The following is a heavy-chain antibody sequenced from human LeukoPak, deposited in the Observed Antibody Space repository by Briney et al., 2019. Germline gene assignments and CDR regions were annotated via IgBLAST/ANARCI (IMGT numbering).Heavy chain of an antibody. CDR3: MRHEEEDGYNAKPFDF. CDR2: IYYSGDT. J-gene: IGHJ4*02. Sequence: SETLSLTCTVSGGSISNSNYYWGWVRQPPGKGLEWIGTIYYSGDTYYTPSLKSRVTISVDTSKNQFSLRLSSVTAADTAVYFCMRHEEEDGYNAKPFDFWGQGTLVTVSS. V-gene: IGHV4-39*01. D-gene: IGHD5-24*01. CDR1: GGSISNSNYY.